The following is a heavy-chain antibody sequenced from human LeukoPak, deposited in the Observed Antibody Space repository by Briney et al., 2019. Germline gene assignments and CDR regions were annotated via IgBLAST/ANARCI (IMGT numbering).Heavy chain of an antibody. J-gene: IGHJ4*02. CDR1: GASFSSSTYY. V-gene: IGHV4-39*01. D-gene: IGHD6-13*01. Sequence: SETLSLTCTVSGASFSSSTYYWGWIRQPPGKGLEWIGSIYYSGSTYYNPSLKKRVTMSVDTSKNQFSLKLSYVTAADTAVYYCARHAGGISATGTRPFDYWGQGTLVTVSS. CDR2: IYYSGST. CDR3: ARHAGGISATGTRPFDY.